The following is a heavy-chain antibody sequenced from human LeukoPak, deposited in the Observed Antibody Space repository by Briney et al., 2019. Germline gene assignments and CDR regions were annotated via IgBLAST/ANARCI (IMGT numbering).Heavy chain of an antibody. V-gene: IGHV4-34*01. Sequence: PSETLSLTCAVYGGSFSGYYWSWIRQPPGKGLEWIGEINHSGSTNYNPSLKGRVTIPVDTSKNQFSLKLSSVTAADTAVYYCARGYDILTGYTRSFDYWGQGTLVTVSS. CDR3: ARGYDILTGYTRSFDY. CDR2: INHSGST. J-gene: IGHJ4*02. D-gene: IGHD3-9*01. CDR1: GGSFSGYY.